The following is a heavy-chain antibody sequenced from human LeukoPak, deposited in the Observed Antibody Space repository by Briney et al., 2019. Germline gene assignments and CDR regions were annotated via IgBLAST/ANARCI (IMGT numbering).Heavy chain of an antibody. V-gene: IGHV4-59*01. CDR2: IYYSGSA. CDR3: ARYSGPSGWFDP. D-gene: IGHD1-26*01. CDR1: GGSIRNYY. J-gene: IGHJ5*02. Sequence: SEPLSLTCTVSGGSIRNYYWSWIRQPPGKGLEWIGYIYYSGSANYNPSLKSRVTISVATSKLQSSLKLTSVTAADTAVYYCARYSGPSGWFDPWGQGTLVTVSS.